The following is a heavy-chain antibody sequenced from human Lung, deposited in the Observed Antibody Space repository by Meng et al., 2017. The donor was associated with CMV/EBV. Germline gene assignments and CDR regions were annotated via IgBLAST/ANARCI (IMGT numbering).Heavy chain of an antibody. Sequence: GESXKISCAASGFTFTRYTMNWVRQAPGKGLEWVAVISYDGSNKYFADSVKGRFTISRDNSKNTLYLQMNSLRAEDTAVYYCAWGGVTPGYSGQGTLVTVSS. D-gene: IGHD4-23*01. CDR3: AWGGVTPGY. V-gene: IGHV3-30*04. J-gene: IGHJ4*02. CDR1: GFTFTRYT. CDR2: ISYDGSNK.